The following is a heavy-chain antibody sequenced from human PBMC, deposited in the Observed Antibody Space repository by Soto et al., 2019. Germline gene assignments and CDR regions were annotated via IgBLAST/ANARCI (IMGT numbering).Heavy chain of an antibody. V-gene: IGHV1-18*01. D-gene: IGHD2-15*01. Sequence: GASVKVSCKASGYTFTSYGISWVRQAPGQGLEWMGWISAYNGNTNYAQKFQGRVTMTRNTSISTAYMELSSLRSEDTAVYYCARQKVDASDYWGQGTLVTVSS. J-gene: IGHJ4*02. CDR3: ARQKVDASDY. CDR1: GYTFTSYG. CDR2: ISAYNGNT.